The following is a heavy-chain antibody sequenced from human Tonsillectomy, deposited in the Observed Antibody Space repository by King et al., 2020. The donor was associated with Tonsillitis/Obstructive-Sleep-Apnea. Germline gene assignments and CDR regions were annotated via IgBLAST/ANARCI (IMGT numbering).Heavy chain of an antibody. Sequence: VQLQQWGAGLLKPSETLSLTSAVYVGSFSGYYWSWIRQPPGKGLEWIAEINHSGSTNYNPPLKCRVTISVDTSKNQFSLKLSSVTAGVTAVYYCARVGSVVTAMVTRVKAFDIWGQGTMVTVPS. CDR1: VGSFSGYY. CDR2: INHSGST. CDR3: ARVGSVVTAMVTRVKAFDI. V-gene: IGHV4-34*01. J-gene: IGHJ3*02. D-gene: IGHD5-18*01.